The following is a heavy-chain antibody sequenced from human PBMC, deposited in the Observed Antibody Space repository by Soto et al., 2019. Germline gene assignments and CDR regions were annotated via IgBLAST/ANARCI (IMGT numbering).Heavy chain of an antibody. J-gene: IGHJ5*02. V-gene: IGHV4-30-2*01. CDR1: GGSISSGGYS. CDR3: AIGNPDWFDP. Sequence: SETLSLTCAVSGGSISSGGYSWSWIRQPPGKGLEWIGYIYHSGSTYYNPSLKSRVTISVDRSKNQFSLRLSSVTATDTAVYFCAIGNPDWFDPWGQGTLVTVSS. CDR2: IYHSGST. D-gene: IGHD1-1*01.